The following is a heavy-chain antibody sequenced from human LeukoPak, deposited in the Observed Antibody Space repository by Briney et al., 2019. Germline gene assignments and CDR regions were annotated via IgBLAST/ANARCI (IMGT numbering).Heavy chain of an antibody. CDR3: ATCPGPRGGDWD. V-gene: IGHV1-69*05. CDR2: IIPIFGTA. Sequence: EASVKVSCKASAGTFSSYAISWVRQAPGQGLEWMGRIIPIFGTANYAQKFQGRVTITTDESTSTAYMELSSLRSEDTAVYYCATCPGPRGGDWDWGQGTLVTVSS. J-gene: IGHJ4*02. CDR1: AGTFSSYA. D-gene: IGHD2-21*02.